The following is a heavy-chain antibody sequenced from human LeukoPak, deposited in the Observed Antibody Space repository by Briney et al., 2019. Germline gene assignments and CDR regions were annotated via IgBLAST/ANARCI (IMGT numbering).Heavy chain of an antibody. CDR3: VRVRYSGSWFPVPNFDC. CDR2: IYTSGDT. V-gene: IGHV3-66*01. J-gene: IGHJ4*02. D-gene: IGHD1-26*01. CDR1: GVTVSGSY. Sequence: GGSLRLSCAASGVTVSGSYMSWVRQAPGKGLEWVSVIYTSGDTYYADSVKGRFTISRDSSKNPLYLQMNTLRTEDTAVYYCVRVRYSGSWFPVPNFDCWGQGTLVTVSS.